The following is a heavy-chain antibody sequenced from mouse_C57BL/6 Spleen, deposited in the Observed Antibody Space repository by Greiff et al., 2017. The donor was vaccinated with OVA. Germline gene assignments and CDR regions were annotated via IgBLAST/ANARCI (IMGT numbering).Heavy chain of an antibody. Sequence: EVQLQESGGGLVKPGGSLKLSCAASGFTFSSYAMSWVRQTPEKRLEWVATISDGGSYTYYPDNVKGRFTISRDNAKNNLYLQMSHLKSEDTAMYYCARDGNYQIWYFDVWGTGTTVTVSS. CDR2: ISDGGSYT. CDR3: ARDGNYQIWYFDV. J-gene: IGHJ1*03. D-gene: IGHD2-1*01. V-gene: IGHV5-4*01. CDR1: GFTFSSYA.